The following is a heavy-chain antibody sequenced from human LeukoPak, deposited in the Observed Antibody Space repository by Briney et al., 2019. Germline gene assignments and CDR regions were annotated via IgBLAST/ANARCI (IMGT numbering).Heavy chain of an antibody. V-gene: IGHV4-59*11. CDR3: ARRTVTNYYYYYMDV. J-gene: IGHJ6*03. Sequence: PSQTLSLTCTVAGGSISSHYWSWIRQPPGKGMEWNGYIYYSGSTNYNPSLKSRVTISVDTSKNQFSLKLSSVTAADTVVYYCARRTVTNYYYYYMDVWGKGTTVTVSS. CDR2: IYYSGST. CDR1: GGSISSHY. D-gene: IGHD4-11*01.